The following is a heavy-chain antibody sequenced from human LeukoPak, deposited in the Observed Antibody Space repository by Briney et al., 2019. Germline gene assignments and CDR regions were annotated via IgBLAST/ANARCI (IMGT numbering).Heavy chain of an antibody. CDR3: ARDQGYSGSYLEAFDI. CDR1: GFTFSSYA. J-gene: IGHJ3*02. Sequence: GGSLRLSCAASGFTFSSYAMSWVRQAPGKGLEWVSVISSSSSTIYYADSVKGRFTISRDNAKNSLYLQMNSLRAEDTAVYYCARDQGYSGSYLEAFDIWGQGTMVTVSS. CDR2: ISSSSSTI. D-gene: IGHD1-26*01. V-gene: IGHV3-48*01.